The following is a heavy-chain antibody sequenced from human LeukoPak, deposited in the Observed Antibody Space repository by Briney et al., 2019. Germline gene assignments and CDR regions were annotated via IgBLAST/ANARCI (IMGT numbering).Heavy chain of an antibody. CDR1: GFTFSNAS. J-gene: IGHJ5*02. CDR3: TTGNP. Sequence: GGSLRLSCGTSGFTFSNASISWVRQAPGKGLEWVGLIKSKILGGTTHYAAPVKGRFTISRDDSKDTLYLQMNSLRPEDAAVYYCTTGNPWGQGTRATVSS. CDR2: IKSKILGGTT. V-gene: IGHV3-15*01.